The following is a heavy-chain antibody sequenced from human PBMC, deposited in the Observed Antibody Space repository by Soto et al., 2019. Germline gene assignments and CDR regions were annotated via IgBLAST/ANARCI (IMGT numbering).Heavy chain of an antibody. CDR3: ARVLRHYPFYYNYMDV. CDR1: SGSIRNRDYL. J-gene: IGHJ6*03. CDR2: IYYSGST. V-gene: IGHV4-39*01. D-gene: IGHD1-26*01. Sequence: SETLSLTCTVSSGSIRNRDYLWTWIHQPPGKGLEWIGNIYYSGSTYYNPSLKSRVTMSVDTSNNQFSLKLSSMTATDTAVYYCARVLRHYPFYYNYMDVWGKGTTVTVSS.